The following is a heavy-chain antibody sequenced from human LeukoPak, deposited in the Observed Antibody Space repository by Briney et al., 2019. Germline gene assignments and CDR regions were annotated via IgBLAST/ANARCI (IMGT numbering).Heavy chain of an antibody. Sequence: ASVKVSCKASGYTFTSNYIHWVRQAPGQGLEWMGMIYPRDGSTSYAQKFQGRVTVTRDTSTSTVHMELSGLRSEDTAVYYCARLPIVGATAVTDYWGQGTLVTVSS. V-gene: IGHV1-46*01. J-gene: IGHJ4*02. CDR3: ARLPIVGATAVTDY. CDR1: GYTFTSNY. D-gene: IGHD1-26*01. CDR2: IYPRDGST.